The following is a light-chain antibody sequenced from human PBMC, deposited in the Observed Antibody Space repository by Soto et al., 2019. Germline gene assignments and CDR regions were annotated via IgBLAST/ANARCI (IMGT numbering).Light chain of an antibody. V-gene: IGKV4-1*01. CDR3: QQYYSTPFT. CDR1: QSVLYSSDNKSY. Sequence: DIVMTQSLDSLAVSLGERATINCKSSQSVLYSSDNKSYLAWYQQKPGQPPKLLIYWASTRESGVPDRFSGSGSGTDFTLTISSLQAEDVAVYYCQQYYSTPFTFGPWTKVDIK. J-gene: IGKJ3*01. CDR2: WAS.